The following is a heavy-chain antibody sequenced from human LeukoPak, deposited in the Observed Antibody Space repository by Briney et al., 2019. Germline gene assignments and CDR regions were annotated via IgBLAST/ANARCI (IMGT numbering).Heavy chain of an antibody. CDR2: ISYDGSNK. D-gene: IGHD5-18*01. V-gene: IGHV3-30-3*01. CDR1: GFTFSSYA. CDR3: ARPHRGYSYTFDY. Sequence: PGGSLRLSCAASGFTFSSYAMHWVRQAPGKGLEWVAVISYDGSNKYYADSVKGRFTISRDNSKNTLYLQMYSLRAEDTAVYYCARPHRGYSYTFDYWGQGTLVTVSS. J-gene: IGHJ4*02.